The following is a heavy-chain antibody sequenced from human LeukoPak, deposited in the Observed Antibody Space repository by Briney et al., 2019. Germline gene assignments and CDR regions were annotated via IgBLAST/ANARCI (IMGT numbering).Heavy chain of an antibody. V-gene: IGHV3-30*04. CDR1: GFTFGDYA. CDR3: ASKWYCGGDCYYQIDF. D-gene: IGHD2-21*02. CDR2: ISSDGSNK. Sequence: GGSLRLSCTASGFTFGDYAMSWFRQAPGKGLEWVALISSDGSNKYYADSVKGRFTISRDNSKNTLYLQMNSLRAEDTAVYYCASKWYCGGDCYYQIDFWGQGTLVIVSS. J-gene: IGHJ4*02.